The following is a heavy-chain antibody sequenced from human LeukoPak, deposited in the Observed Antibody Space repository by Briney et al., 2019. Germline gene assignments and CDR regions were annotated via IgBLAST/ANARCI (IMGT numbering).Heavy chain of an antibody. CDR2: ISDSGAGT. D-gene: IGHD6-25*01. V-gene: IGHV3-23*01. J-gene: IGHJ4*02. CDR1: GFTFSSYA. Sequence: GGSLRLSCAASGFTFSSYAMTWVRQAPGKGLEWVSTISDSGAGTNYADSAKGRFTISRDNSMNTLYLQMNSLRADDTAVYYCASDYFLDYWGQGTLVTVSS. CDR3: ASDYFLDY.